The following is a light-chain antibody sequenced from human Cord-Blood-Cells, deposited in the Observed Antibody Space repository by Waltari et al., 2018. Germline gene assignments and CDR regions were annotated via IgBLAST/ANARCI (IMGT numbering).Light chain of an antibody. CDR1: QSVLYSSNNKNY. Sequence: DIVMTQSPDSLAVSLGERATINCKSSQSVLYSSNNKNYLAWYQQKPGQPPKLLIYWASTREYGVPDGFSGSGSGTDFTLTISSLQAEDVAVYYCQQYYSTPTFGQGTKLEIK. V-gene: IGKV4-1*01. CDR3: QQYYSTPT. CDR2: WAS. J-gene: IGKJ2*01.